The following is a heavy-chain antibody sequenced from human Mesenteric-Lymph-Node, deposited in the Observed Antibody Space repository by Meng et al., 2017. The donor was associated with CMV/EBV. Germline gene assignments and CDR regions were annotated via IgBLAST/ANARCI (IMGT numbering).Heavy chain of an antibody. CDR1: GFTFRSYW. J-gene: IGHJ4*02. V-gene: IGHV3-74*01. CDR2: INGDGSST. Sequence: GGSLRLSCAASGFTFRSYWMHWVRQTPGGGLAWVSRINGDGSSTAYADSVKGRFTISRDNAKNTLYLQMNSLRAEDTAVYYCARPTREGHYWGQGTLVTVSS. CDR3: ARPTREGHY.